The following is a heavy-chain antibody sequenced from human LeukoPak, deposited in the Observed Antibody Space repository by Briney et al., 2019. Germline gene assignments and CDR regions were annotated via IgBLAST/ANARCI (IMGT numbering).Heavy chain of an antibody. Sequence: PSETLSLTCTVSGGSISSGGHFWSWIRQHPGKGLEWIGYIYYSGSTYYNPSLKSRVTISVDTSKNQFSLRLNSVTAADTAVYYCAREGTMVRGTTSYFDYWGQGTLVTVSS. CDR2: IYYSGST. V-gene: IGHV4-31*03. D-gene: IGHD3-10*01. J-gene: IGHJ4*02. CDR3: AREGTMVRGTTSYFDY. CDR1: GGSISSGGHF.